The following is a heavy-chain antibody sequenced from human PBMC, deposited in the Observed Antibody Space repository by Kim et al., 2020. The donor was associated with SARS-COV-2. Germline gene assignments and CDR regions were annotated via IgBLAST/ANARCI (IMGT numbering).Heavy chain of an antibody. Sequence: SETLSLICTVSGGSISSSSYYWGWIRQPPGKGLEWIGSIYYSGSTYYNPSLKSRVTISVDTSKNQFSLKLSSVTAADTAVYYCARLSRGGTREYYFDYWGQGTLVTVSS. CDR1: GGSISSSSYY. CDR3: ARLSRGGTREYYFDY. CDR2: IYYSGST. J-gene: IGHJ4*02. D-gene: IGHD3-10*01. V-gene: IGHV4-39*07.